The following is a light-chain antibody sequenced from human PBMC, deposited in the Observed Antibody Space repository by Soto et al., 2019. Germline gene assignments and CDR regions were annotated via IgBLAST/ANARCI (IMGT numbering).Light chain of an antibody. CDR1: QSVSSY. CDR2: DAS. Sequence: ETVLTQSPATLSLSPGERATLSCRASQSVSSYLAWYQQKPGLAPRLLIYDASNRATGIPARFSGSGSGTDFTLTIGSLEAEDFAVYYCQQRSNWPPITFGQGTRLEIK. J-gene: IGKJ5*01. V-gene: IGKV3-11*01. CDR3: QQRSNWPPIT.